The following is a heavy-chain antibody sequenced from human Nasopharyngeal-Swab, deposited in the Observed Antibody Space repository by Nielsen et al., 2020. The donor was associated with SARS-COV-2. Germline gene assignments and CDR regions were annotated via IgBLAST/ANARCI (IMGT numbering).Heavy chain of an antibody. D-gene: IGHD2-21*02. Sequence: SETLSLTCTVSGGSISSSSYYWGWIRQPPGKGLEWLGSIYYSGSTYYNPSLKSRVTISVDTSKNQFSLKLSSVPAADTAVYYCARERVTDKYFDYWGQGTLVTVSS. V-gene: IGHV4-39*02. J-gene: IGHJ4*02. CDR2: IYYSGST. CDR3: ARERVTDKYFDY. CDR1: GGSISSSSYY.